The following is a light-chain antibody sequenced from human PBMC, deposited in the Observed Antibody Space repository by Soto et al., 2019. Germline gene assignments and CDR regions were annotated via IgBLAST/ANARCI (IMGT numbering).Light chain of an antibody. V-gene: IGKV3-15*01. J-gene: IGKJ1*01. CDR1: QSVSSN. CDR3: QQDNNWPPEWK. Sequence: EIVMTQSPATLSVSPGERATLSCRASQSVSSNLAWYQQKPGQAPRLLIYGASTRATGIPARFSGSGSGTEFTLTISSLQSEDFAVYYCQQDNNWPPEWKFGQGTKVEIK. CDR2: GAS.